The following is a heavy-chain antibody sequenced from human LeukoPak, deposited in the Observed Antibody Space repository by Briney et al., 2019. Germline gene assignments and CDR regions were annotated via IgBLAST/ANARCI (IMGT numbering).Heavy chain of an antibody. Sequence: GASVKVSCKASGYTFTSYGISWVRQATGQGLERMGWISAYNGNTNYAQKLQGRVTMTTDTSTSTAYMELRSLRSDDTAVYYCARARNDYGDYGNWFDPWGQGTLVTVSS. D-gene: IGHD4-17*01. CDR1: GYTFTSYG. V-gene: IGHV1-18*01. J-gene: IGHJ5*02. CDR3: ARARNDYGDYGNWFDP. CDR2: ISAYNGNT.